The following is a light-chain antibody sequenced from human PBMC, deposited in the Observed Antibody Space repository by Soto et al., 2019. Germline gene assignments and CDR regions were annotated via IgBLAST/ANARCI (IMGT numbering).Light chain of an antibody. CDR1: QGVSSSY. V-gene: IGKV3-20*01. J-gene: IGKJ4*01. CDR2: GAS. Sequence: IVLTQSPCTLSVSPGERATLSCRASQGVSSSYLAWSQRRPGQAPWLLIYGASSSATGIPDRFSGSGSGTDFTVTISRLEAEDFAVYYWQQYGSSSLTFGGGTKVELK. CDR3: QQYGSSSLT.